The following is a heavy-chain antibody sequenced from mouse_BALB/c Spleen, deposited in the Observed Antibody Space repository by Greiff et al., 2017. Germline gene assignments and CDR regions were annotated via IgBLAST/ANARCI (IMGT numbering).Heavy chain of an antibody. J-gene: IGHJ4*01. Sequence: VKLMESGAELARPGASVKMSCKASGYTFTSYTMHWVKQRPGQGLEWIGYINPSSGYTNYNQKFKDKATLTADKSSSTAYMQLSSLTSEDSAVYYCAKAYYRYDRAMDYWGQGTSVTVSS. V-gene: IGHV1-4*01. CDR2: INPSSGYT. D-gene: IGHD2-14*01. CDR1: GYTFTSYT. CDR3: AKAYYRYDRAMDY.